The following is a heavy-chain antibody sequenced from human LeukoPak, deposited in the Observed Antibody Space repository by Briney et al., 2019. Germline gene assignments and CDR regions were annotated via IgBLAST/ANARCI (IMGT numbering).Heavy chain of an antibody. CDR1: GYTFSSYD. CDR3: ATREMATTYYFDY. V-gene: IGHV1-8*01. CDR2: MNLNSGNT. Sequence: ASVKVSCKASGYTFSSYDVNWVRQATGQGLEWMGWMNLNSGNTGYAQKFQGRVTMTRNTSTSTVYMEVRGLRSEDTAVYYCATREMATTYYFDYWGQGTLVTVSS. J-gene: IGHJ4*02. D-gene: IGHD5-24*01.